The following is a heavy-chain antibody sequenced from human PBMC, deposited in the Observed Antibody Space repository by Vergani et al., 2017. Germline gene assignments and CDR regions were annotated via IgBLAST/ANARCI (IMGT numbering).Heavy chain of an antibody. CDR3: ARAKKRWLQFQSFTGVDY. Sequence: QVQLVESGGGVVQPGRSLRLSCAASGFTFSSYGMHWVRQAPGKGLEGVAVIWYDGSNKYYADSVKGRFTISRDNAKNSLYLQMNSLRAEDTAVYYCARAKKRWLQFQSFTGVDYWGQGTLVTVSS. D-gene: IGHD5-24*01. CDR2: IWYDGSNK. CDR1: GFTFSSYG. J-gene: IGHJ4*02. V-gene: IGHV3-33*01.